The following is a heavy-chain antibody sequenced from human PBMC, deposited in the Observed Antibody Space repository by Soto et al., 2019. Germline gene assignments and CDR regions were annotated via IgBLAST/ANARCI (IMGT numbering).Heavy chain of an antibody. CDR2: IYYSGST. CDR1: GGSISGSSYY. Sequence: SETLSLTCTVSGGSISGSSYYWGWIRQPPGKGLEWIGSIYYSGSTYYNPSLESRVTISVDTSKNQFSLKLSSVTAADTAVYYCAIGDRDYYGMDVWGQGTTVTVSS. V-gene: IGHV4-39*01. CDR3: AIGDRDYYGMDV. J-gene: IGHJ6*02.